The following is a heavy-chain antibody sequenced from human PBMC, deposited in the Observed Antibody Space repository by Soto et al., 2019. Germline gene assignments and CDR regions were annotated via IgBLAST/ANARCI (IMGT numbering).Heavy chain of an antibody. D-gene: IGHD5-12*01. Sequence: EVQLLESGGGLVQPGGSLRLSCAASGFSFSSYAMVWVRQAPGKGLEWVSVISARGGSLYFADSVKGRFTISRDNSKNVLSLEMNSLRAEDTATYCCAKGSSEYSASVENWGQGTLVVVSS. CDR1: GFSFSSYA. J-gene: IGHJ4*02. CDR2: ISARGGSL. V-gene: IGHV3-23*01. CDR3: AKGSSEYSASVEN.